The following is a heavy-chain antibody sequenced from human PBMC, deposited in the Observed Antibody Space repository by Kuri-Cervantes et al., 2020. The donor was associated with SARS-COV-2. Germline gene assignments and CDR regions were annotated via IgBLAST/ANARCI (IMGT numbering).Heavy chain of an antibody. J-gene: IGHJ4*02. D-gene: IGHD3-10*01. V-gene: IGHV4-59*12. CDR2: IYYSGST. CDR3: AREGITMVRGGYFDY. CDR1: GGSISSYY. Sequence: SETLSLTCTVSGGSISSYYWGWIRQPPGKGLEWIGYIYYSGSTNYNPSLKSRVTISVDTSKNQFSLKLSPVTAAATAVYYCAREGITMVRGGYFDYWGQGTLVTVSS.